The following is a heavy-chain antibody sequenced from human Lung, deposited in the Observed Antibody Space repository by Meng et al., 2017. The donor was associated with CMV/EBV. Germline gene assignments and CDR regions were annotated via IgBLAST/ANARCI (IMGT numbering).Heavy chain of an antibody. Sequence: GGSXRLXXAASGFFFSDHYIDWVRKAPGKGLEWVGRIRNRAKKYTTEYAASVKGRFTTSRDDSKNSAYLQMNSLKTEDTALYYCTRVKKGIAGQTTFDNXGQGXPVTVSS. CDR2: IRNRAKKYTT. CDR1: GFFFSDHY. D-gene: IGHD1-26*01. CDR3: TRVKKGIAGQTTFDN. V-gene: IGHV3-72*01. J-gene: IGHJ4*02.